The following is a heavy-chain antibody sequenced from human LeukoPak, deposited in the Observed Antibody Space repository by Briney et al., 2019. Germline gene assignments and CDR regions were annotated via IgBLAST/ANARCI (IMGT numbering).Heavy chain of an antibody. D-gene: IGHD2-2*01. V-gene: IGHV4-30-4*08. Sequence: SETLSLTXTVSGGSISSGDYYWSWIRQPPGKGLGWIGYIYYSGSTYYNPSLKSRVTISVDTSKNQFSLKLSSVTAADTAVYYCASLTGYCSSTSCYDFDYWGQGTLVTVSS. CDR1: GGSISSGDYY. CDR3: ASLTGYCSSTSCYDFDY. CDR2: IYYSGST. J-gene: IGHJ4*02.